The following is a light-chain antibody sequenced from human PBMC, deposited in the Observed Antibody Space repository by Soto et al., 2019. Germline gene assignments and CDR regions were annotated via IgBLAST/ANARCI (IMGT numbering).Light chain of an antibody. CDR2: KAS. J-gene: IGKJ4*01. CDR1: QTISSW. CDR3: QQYTVYPLT. V-gene: IGKV1-5*03. Sequence: DIQMNQSPSTLSGSVGDRVTITCRASQTISSWLAWYQQKPGKAPKLLIYKASTLKSGVPSRFSGSGSGTEFTLTISSLQPDDFATYYCQQYTVYPLTFGGGTKVDIK.